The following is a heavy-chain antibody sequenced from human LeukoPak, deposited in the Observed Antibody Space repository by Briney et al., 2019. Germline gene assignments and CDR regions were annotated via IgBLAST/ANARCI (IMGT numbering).Heavy chain of an antibody. J-gene: IGHJ3*02. Sequence: SETLSLTCTVSGVSISSYYWSWLRQPPGKGLEWIGYIYTSGSTNYNPSLKSRVTISVDTSKNQFSLKLSSVTAADAAVYYCARQTPVLWFGELRGGTFDIWGQGTMVTVSS. CDR1: GVSISSYY. CDR2: IYTSGST. D-gene: IGHD3-10*01. CDR3: ARQTPVLWFGELRGGTFDI. V-gene: IGHV4-4*09.